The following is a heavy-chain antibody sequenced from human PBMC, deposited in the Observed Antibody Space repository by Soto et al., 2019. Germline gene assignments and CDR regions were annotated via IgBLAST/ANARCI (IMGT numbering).Heavy chain of an antibody. CDR3: AKGRWDSSSRFDY. V-gene: IGHV3-23*01. D-gene: IGHD6-13*01. Sequence: EVQLLESGGGSVQPGGSLRLACAASGFTLNNYDMSWVRQAPGKGLDWVSGMSGSGGSTYYADSVKGRFTISRDNSKITLYLQMNSLRAEDTAVYYFAKGRWDSSSRFDYWGQGTMVTVSS. J-gene: IGHJ4*02. CDR2: MSGSGGST. CDR1: GFTLNNYD.